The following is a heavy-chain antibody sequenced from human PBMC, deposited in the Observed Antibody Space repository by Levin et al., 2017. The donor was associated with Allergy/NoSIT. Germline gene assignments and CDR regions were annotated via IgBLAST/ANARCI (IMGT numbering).Heavy chain of an antibody. J-gene: IGHJ4*02. CDR2: INPNSGGT. CDR1: GYTFTGYY. V-gene: IGHV1-2*02. Sequence: GESLKISCKASGYTFTGYYMHWVRQAPGQGLEWMGWINPNSGGTNYAQKFQGRVTMTRDTSISTAYMELSRLRSDDTAVYYCAREESAGEYSSSWHWGYWGQGTLVTVSS. CDR3: AREESAGEYSSSWHWGY. D-gene: IGHD6-13*01.